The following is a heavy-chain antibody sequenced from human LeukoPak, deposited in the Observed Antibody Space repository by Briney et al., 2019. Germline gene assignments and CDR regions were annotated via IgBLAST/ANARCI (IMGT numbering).Heavy chain of an antibody. D-gene: IGHD1-26*01. Sequence: SETLSLTCTVSGGSISSSSYYWGWIRQPPGKGLEWIGSIYYSGSTYYNPSLKSRVTISVDTSKNQFSLKLSSVTAADTAVYYCARDREWELLPRGYFDYWGQGTLVTVSS. CDR1: GGSISSSSYY. CDR3: ARDREWELLPRGYFDY. V-gene: IGHV4-39*07. CDR2: IYYSGST. J-gene: IGHJ4*02.